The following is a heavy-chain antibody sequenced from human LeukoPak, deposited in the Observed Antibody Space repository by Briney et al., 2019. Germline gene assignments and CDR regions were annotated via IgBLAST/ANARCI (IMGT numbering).Heavy chain of an antibody. D-gene: IGHD4-17*01. CDR2: INPHSGGT. CDR1: GYTFIGYY. V-gene: IGHV1-2*02. Sequence: ASVKVSYKASGYTFIGYYMHWVRQAPGQGLEWMGWINPHSGGTNPAQNFQGRVTMSMDTSTSTVYMELSRLRSDDTALYYCARVHGDYYYYYGMDVWGQGTTVTVSS. J-gene: IGHJ6*02. CDR3: ARVHGDYYYYYGMDV.